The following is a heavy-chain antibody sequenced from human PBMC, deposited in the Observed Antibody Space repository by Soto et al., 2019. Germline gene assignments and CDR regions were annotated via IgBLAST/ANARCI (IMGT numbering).Heavy chain of an antibody. CDR3: AKLSGSRSYSQLFDY. J-gene: IGHJ4*02. V-gene: IGHV3-23*01. CDR1: GFTFSSCA. D-gene: IGHD3-10*01. Sequence: GSMRLSCAASGFTFSSCAISWVRQAHGKGREWVSSISGSGGSTYYANSVKGRFTISTDHSKNTLYLQMNSLRAEDTAVYYCAKLSGSRSYSQLFDYWGQGTLVTVSS. CDR2: ISGSGGST.